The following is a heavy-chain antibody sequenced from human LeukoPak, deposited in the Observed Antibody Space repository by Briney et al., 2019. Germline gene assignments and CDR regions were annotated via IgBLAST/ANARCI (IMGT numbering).Heavy chain of an antibody. CDR1: RLIVSSNY. J-gene: IGHJ5*02. Sequence: PGGSLRLSCAASRLIVSSNYMAWVRHAPGKGLEWVSVIYSGGKTYYADSVKGRFTISRDNSKNTLYLQMNSLRAEDTAVYYCARDRGWFDPWGLGTLVTVSS. CDR3: ARDRGWFDP. V-gene: IGHV3-66*01. CDR2: IYSGGKT.